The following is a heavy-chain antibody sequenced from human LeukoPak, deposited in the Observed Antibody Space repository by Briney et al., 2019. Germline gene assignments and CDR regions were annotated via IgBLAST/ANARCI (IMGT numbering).Heavy chain of an antibody. CDR1: GFTFSCYR. V-gene: IGHV3-7*03. D-gene: IGHD1-26*01. Sequence: SLRFYCAASGFTFSCYRLSWLRDARRKGLGWGAKIKQDGSQIYSVKFVQGRSTTSRANAKNSLYLQMNSLRAEDTAVYYCARDRPNCEVAATPWFDPWGQGTLVTVSS. CDR3: ARDRPNCEVAATPWFDP. CDR2: IKQDGSQI. J-gene: IGHJ5*02.